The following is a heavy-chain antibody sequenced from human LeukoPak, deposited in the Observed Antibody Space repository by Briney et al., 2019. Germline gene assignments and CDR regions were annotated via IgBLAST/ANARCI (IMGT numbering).Heavy chain of an antibody. CDR1: GGSFSGYY. D-gene: IGHD4-23*01. CDR3: ARHCTVVTPRLYYFDY. V-gene: IGHV4-34*01. CDR2: INHSGST. J-gene: IGHJ4*02. Sequence: SETLSLTRAVYGGSFSGYYWSWIRQPPGKGLEWIGEINHSGSTNYNPSLKSRVTISVDTSKNQFSLKLSSVTAADTAVYYCARHCTVVTPRLYYFDYWGQGTLVTVSS.